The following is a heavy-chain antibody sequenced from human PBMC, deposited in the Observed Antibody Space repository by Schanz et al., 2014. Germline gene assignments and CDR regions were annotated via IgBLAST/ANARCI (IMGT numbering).Heavy chain of an antibody. V-gene: IGHV3-13*04. CDR1: GFSIRNHD. CDR2: IGTAGDT. Sequence: EQLVESGGGLVKPGGSLRLSCAASGFSIRNHDMHWVRQATGAGLEWVSAIGTAGDTFYLDSVRGRFTISRDRFQNTLYLRMSSLRAEDTAGYYCARPRFDYGEVDYWGQGTLVTVSA. CDR3: ARPRFDYGEVDY. J-gene: IGHJ4*02. D-gene: IGHD4-17*01.